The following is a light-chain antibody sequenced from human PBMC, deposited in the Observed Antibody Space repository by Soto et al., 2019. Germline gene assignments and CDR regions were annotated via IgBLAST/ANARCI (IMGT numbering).Light chain of an antibody. CDR1: QSVSSN. CDR2: GAS. V-gene: IGKV3-15*01. CDR3: QQYSYWWT. J-gene: IGKJ1*01. Sequence: EIVMTQSPATLSVSPGERATLSCRASQSVSSNLSWYQQKPAQAPRILIYGASSRATGITARFSGSGSGTECTPTISSLQAEDFAFYYCQQYSYWWTFGQGTKVEIK.